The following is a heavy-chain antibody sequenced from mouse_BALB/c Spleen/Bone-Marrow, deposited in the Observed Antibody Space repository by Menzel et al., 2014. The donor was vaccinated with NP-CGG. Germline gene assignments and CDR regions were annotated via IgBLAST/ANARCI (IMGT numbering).Heavy chain of an antibody. CDR2: INNNDGNT. Sequence: EVMLVESGGGLVKPGGSLKLSCAASGFTFSSYGMSWVRQTPDKRLELVATINNNDGNTYYPDSVKGRFTISRDNAKNTLYLQMSSLKSEDTAMYYCARDNYGSRFDYWGQGTTLTVSS. CDR1: GFTFSSYG. V-gene: IGHV5-6-3*01. D-gene: IGHD1-1*01. CDR3: ARDNYGSRFDY. J-gene: IGHJ2*01.